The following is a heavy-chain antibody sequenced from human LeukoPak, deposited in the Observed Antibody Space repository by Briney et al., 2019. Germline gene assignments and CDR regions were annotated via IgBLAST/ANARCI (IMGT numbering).Heavy chain of an antibody. CDR1: GFTFSSYS. J-gene: IGHJ4*02. D-gene: IGHD3-10*01. Sequence: GGSLRLSCAASGFTFSSYSMNWVRQAPGKGLEWVSSISSSSSYIYYADSVKGRFTISRDNAKNSLYLQMNSLRAEDTAVYYCARVLWFGRYYFDYWGQGTLVTVSS. CDR3: ARVLWFGRYYFDY. CDR2: ISSSSSYI. V-gene: IGHV3-21*01.